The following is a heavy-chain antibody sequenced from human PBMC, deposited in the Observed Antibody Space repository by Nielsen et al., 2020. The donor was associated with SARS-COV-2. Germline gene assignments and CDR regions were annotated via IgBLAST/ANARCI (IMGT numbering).Heavy chain of an antibody. Sequence: VRQAPGKGLEWVSSISSSSSYIYYADSVKGRFTISRDNAKNSLYLQMNSLRAEDTAVYYCAGGESYSSYYYYYGMDVWGQGTTVTVSS. CDR3: AGGESYSSYYYYYGMDV. J-gene: IGHJ6*02. CDR2: ISSSSSYI. V-gene: IGHV3-21*01. D-gene: IGHD1-26*01.